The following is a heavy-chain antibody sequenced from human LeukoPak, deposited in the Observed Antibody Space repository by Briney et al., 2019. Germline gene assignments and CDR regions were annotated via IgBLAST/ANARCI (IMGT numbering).Heavy chain of an antibody. D-gene: IGHD3-3*01. CDR1: GFTFSSYS. V-gene: IGHV3-21*01. J-gene: IGHJ4*02. CDR2: ISSSSSYI. CDR3: ARDMPGVRFLEWFE. Sequence: GGSLRLSCAASGFTFSSYSMNWVRQAPGKGLEWVSSISSSSSYIYYADSVKGRFTISRDNAKNSLYLQMNSLRAEDTAVYYCARDMPGVRFLEWFEWGQGTLVTVSS.